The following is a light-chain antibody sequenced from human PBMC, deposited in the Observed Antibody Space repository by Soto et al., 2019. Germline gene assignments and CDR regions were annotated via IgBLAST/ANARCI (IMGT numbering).Light chain of an antibody. CDR1: QIVTSNY. J-gene: IGKJ1*01. Sequence: EIVLTQSPGTLSLSPGERATLSCRASQIVTSNYLAWYQQKPGQPPRLLIYSASFRATGVPDRFSGSGSESDFTLTITRLEPEDFAVYYCQQYGDSTETFGQGTKVEIK. V-gene: IGKV3-20*01. CDR2: SAS. CDR3: QQYGDSTET.